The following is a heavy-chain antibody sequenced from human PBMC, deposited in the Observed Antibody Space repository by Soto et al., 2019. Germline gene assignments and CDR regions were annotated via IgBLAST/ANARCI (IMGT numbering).Heavy chain of an antibody. CDR3: ARDSRKDYIWGSYRYYAFDI. CDR2: ISSNGGST. J-gene: IGHJ3*02. CDR1: GFTFSSYA. Sequence: GGSLRLSCAASGFTFSSYAMHRVRQAPGKGLEYVSAISSNGGSTYYANSVKGRFTISRDNSKNTLYLQMGSLRAEDMAVYYCARDSRKDYIWGSYRYYAFDIWGQGTMVTVSS. D-gene: IGHD3-16*02. V-gene: IGHV3-64*01.